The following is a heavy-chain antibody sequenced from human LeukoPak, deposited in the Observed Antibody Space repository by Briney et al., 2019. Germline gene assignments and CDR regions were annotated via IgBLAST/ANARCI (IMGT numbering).Heavy chain of an antibody. J-gene: IGHJ4*02. CDR1: GFTFSTYT. V-gene: IGHV3-30-3*01. CDR2: ISYDGSNK. D-gene: IGHD6-19*01. CDR3: ARADTTGWSRPFDN. Sequence: GGSLRLSCGASGFTFSTYTMPWVRQAPGKGLEWVAVISYDGSNKYYADSVKGRFTISRDNSKDTLYLQMNSLRAEDTAVYYCARADTTGWSRPFDNWGQGTLVIVSS.